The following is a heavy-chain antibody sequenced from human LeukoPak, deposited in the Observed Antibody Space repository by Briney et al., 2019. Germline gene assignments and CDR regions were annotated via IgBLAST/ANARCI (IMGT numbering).Heavy chain of an antibody. V-gene: IGHV3-53*01. CDR1: GFTVSRNY. J-gene: IGHJ1*01. D-gene: IGHD2-15*01. CDR3: AKAPTPVVAATLFHH. Sequence: GGSLRLSCAASGFTVSRNYMSWDRQAPGKGLEWVSVIYSDGSTYHADSVKGRFTISRDNSKNTLYMQMNSLRAEDTAVYYCAKAPTPVVAATLFHHWGQGTLVTVS. CDR2: IYSDGST.